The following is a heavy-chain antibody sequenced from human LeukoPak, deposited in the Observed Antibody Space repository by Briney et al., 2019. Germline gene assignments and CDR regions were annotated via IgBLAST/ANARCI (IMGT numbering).Heavy chain of an antibody. CDR1: GGSISSGSYY. Sequence: PSETLSLTCTVSGGSISSGSYYWSWIRQPAGKGLEWIGRIYTSGSTNYNPSLKSRVTISVDTSKNQFSLKLSSVTAADTAVYYCARPNRGMVRDLWWFDPWGQGTLVTVSS. V-gene: IGHV4-61*02. CDR2: IYTSGST. D-gene: IGHD3-10*01. J-gene: IGHJ5*02. CDR3: ARPNRGMVRDLWWFDP.